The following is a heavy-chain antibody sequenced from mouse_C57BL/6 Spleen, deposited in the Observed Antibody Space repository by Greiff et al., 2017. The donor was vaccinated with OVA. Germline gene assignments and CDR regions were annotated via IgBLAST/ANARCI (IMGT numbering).Heavy chain of an antibody. CDR1: GFNIKDYY. V-gene: IGHV14-2*01. CDR3: ARYGDYSNFFGY. J-gene: IGHJ3*01. Sequence: EVQLQQSGAELVKPGASVKLSCTASGFNIKDYYMHWVKQRTEQGLEWIGRIDPEDGENKYAPKFQGKATITAATSSNTASLQLSSLTSEATAVYYCARYGDYSNFFGYWGQGTLVTVSA. CDR2: IDPEDGEN. D-gene: IGHD2-5*01.